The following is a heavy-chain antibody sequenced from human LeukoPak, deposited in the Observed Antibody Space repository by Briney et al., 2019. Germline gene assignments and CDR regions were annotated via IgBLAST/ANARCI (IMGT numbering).Heavy chain of an antibody. CDR2: ISSDGGSV. CDR3: ARYGSRWHANEY. D-gene: IGHD6-13*01. Sequence: PAGSLRLSCAASGFTFSTYWMHWVRQAPRKGLVRVSRISSDGGSVSYADSVRGRFTISRDNATNTMYLQMNGLRAEDTAVYFCARYGSRWHANEYWGQGTLVTVSS. V-gene: IGHV3-74*01. CDR1: GFTFSTYW. J-gene: IGHJ4*02.